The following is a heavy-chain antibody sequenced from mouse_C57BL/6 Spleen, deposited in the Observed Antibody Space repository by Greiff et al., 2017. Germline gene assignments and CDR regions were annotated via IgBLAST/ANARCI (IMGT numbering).Heavy chain of an antibody. D-gene: IGHD4-1*01. CDR2: ISYDGSN. CDR1: GYSITSGYY. V-gene: IGHV3-6*01. CDR3: ARDAGAGYYYAMDY. J-gene: IGHJ4*01. Sequence: VQLKQSGPGLVKPSQSLSLTCSVTGYSITSGYYWNWIRQFPGNKLEWMGYISYDGSNNYNPSLKNRISITRDTSKNQFFLKLNSVTTEDTATYYCARDAGAGYYYAMDYWGQGTSVTVSS.